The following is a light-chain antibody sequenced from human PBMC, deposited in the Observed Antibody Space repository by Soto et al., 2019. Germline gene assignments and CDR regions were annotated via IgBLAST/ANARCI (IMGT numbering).Light chain of an antibody. J-gene: IGKJ1*01. CDR3: QQYITYST. Sequence: DIQMTQSPSTLSASVGDTVTITCRASQSISTSLAWYQQKPGKAPNLLISGASTLEEGVPSRFRGSGSGTEFTLTITSLQTDDFATYYRQQYITYSTFGQGTKVDIK. CDR1: QSISTS. V-gene: IGKV1-5*01. CDR2: GAS.